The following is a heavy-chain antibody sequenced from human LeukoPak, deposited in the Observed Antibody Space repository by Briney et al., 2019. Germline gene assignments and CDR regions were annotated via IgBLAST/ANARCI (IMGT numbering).Heavy chain of an antibody. CDR1: GFTFSSSW. V-gene: IGHV3-7*01. J-gene: IGHJ5*02. D-gene: IGHD3-10*01. Sequence: GGSLRLSCAASGFTFSSSWMTWVRQAPGKGLEWVANIKQDGSEKYYVDSVKGRFTISRDNAKNSLYLQMNSLRAEDTAVYYCAREVIGAWFGPFGPWGQGTLVTVSS. CDR3: AREVIGAWFGPFGP. CDR2: IKQDGSEK.